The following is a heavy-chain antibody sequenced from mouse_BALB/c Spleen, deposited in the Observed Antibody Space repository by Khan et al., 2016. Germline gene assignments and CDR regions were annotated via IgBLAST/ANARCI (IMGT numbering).Heavy chain of an antibody. V-gene: IGHV9-3-1*01. CDR3: ARPDYGSSRGFAY. D-gene: IGHD1-1*01. J-gene: IGHJ3*01. CDR2: INTYTGEP. CDR1: GYTFTNYG. Sequence: QIQLVQSGPELKKPGETVRISCKASGYTFTNYGMNWVKQAPGKGLKWMGWINTYTGEPTYADDCKGRFAFSLETSASPAYLQINHLKNEDTATYFCARPDYGSSRGFAYWGQGTLVTVSA.